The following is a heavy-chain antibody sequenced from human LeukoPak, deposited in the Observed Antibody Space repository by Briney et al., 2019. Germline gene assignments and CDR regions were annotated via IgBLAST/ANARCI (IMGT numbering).Heavy chain of an antibody. CDR1: GLTVSKNY. J-gene: IGHJ4*02. D-gene: IGHD6-6*01. CDR3: ARSYEQLQDY. Sequence: GGSLRLSCAASGLTVSKNYMSWVRQAPGKGLEWVANIKQDGSEKYYVDSVKGRFTISRDNAKNSLYLQMNSLRAEDTAVYYCARSYEQLQDYWGQGTLVTVSS. CDR2: IKQDGSEK. V-gene: IGHV3-7*01.